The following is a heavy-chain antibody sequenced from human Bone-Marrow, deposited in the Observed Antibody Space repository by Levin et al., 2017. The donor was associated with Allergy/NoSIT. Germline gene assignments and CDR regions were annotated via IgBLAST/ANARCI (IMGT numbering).Heavy chain of an antibody. CDR1: GYTFSNFD. V-gene: IGHV1-8*02. CDR2: MNTDRGAT. J-gene: IGHJ5*02. D-gene: IGHD5-18*01. Sequence: GESLKISCKASGYTFSNFDIDWVRQAPGQGLEWMGWMNTDRGATGYAQKFQGRVSMTRNTSISTAYMELTNLTSNDTAVYYCARGASYSRRRGFFTSRAVASGDSGWFDPWGQGTLVTVSS. CDR3: ARGASYSRRRGFFTSRAVASGDSGWFDP.